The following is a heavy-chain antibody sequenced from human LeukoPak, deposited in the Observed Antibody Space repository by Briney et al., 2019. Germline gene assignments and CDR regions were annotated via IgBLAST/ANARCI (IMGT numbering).Heavy chain of an antibody. CDR1: GFTFSTYE. Sequence: GGSLRLSCAASGFTFSTYEMHWVRQAPGKGPEWVAVISHYGNDQYYGDSVKGRFTISRDNSKNALYLQMNSLRLEDTAVYYCARDRDCSRTSCFNAFDVWGQGTMAIVSS. V-gene: IGHV3-30*04. J-gene: IGHJ3*01. CDR2: ISHYGNDQ. D-gene: IGHD2-2*01. CDR3: ARDRDCSRTSCFNAFDV.